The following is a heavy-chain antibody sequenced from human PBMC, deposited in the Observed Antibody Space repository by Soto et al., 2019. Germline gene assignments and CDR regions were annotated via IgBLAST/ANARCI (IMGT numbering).Heavy chain of an antibody. CDR2: ISSASGTI. V-gene: IGHV3-48*02. Sequence: PGGSLRPSCAASGFTFSTYSMNWVRQAPGKGLEWVSSISSASGTIYNADSVKGRFTISSDNAKCSLYLQMNSLRDEDTAVYYCSRNAAVAPNRFDPWGQGTLVTVSS. CDR1: GFTFSTYS. CDR3: SRNAAVAPNRFDP. J-gene: IGHJ5*02.